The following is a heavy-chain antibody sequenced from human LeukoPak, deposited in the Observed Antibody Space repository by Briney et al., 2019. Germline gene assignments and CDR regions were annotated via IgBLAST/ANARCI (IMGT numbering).Heavy chain of an antibody. CDR2: VYYTGST. CDR3: ASDSSGYYFFDY. J-gene: IGHJ4*02. D-gene: IGHD3-22*01. Sequence: SETLSLTCTVSGGSISSSSYYWGWIRQPPGKGLEWIGSVYYTGSTYYNPSLKSRVTISVDTSKNQFSLTLTSVTATDTAVYYCASDSSGYYFFDYWGQGCLVTVSS. CDR1: GGSISSSSYY. V-gene: IGHV4-39*02.